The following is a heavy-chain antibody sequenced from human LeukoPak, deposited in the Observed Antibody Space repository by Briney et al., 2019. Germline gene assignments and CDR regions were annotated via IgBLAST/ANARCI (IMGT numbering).Heavy chain of an antibody. J-gene: IGHJ6*03. CDR2: ISGSADRT. CDR3: ARARGYYYYMDV. CDR1: GFTFSVYA. V-gene: IGHV3-23*01. Sequence: GGSLRLSCAASGFTFSVYAMSWVRQAPGKGLEWVSTISGSADRTYYADSVKGRFTISRDNSKNTLYLQMNSLRAEDTAVYYCARARGYYYYMDVWGKGTTVTISS.